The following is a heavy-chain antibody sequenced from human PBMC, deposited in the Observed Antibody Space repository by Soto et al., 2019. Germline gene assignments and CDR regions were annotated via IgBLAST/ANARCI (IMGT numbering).Heavy chain of an antibody. J-gene: IGHJ2*01. CDR1: GFTFSSYG. D-gene: IGHD5-18*01. Sequence: PGGSLGLSCAASGFTFSSYGMHWVRQAPGKGLEWVAVISYDGSNKYYADSVKGRFTISRDNSKNTLYLQMNSLRAEDTAVYYCAKVQERGYSYGYWYFDLWGCGTLVTVSS. CDR2: ISYDGSNK. CDR3: AKVQERGYSYGYWYFDL. V-gene: IGHV3-30*18.